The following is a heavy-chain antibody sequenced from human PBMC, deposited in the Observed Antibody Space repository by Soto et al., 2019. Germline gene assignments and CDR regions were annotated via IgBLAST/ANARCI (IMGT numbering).Heavy chain of an antibody. CDR3: ARPGQYSGYDSVPLGGMDV. J-gene: IGHJ6*02. CDR1: GYTFTSYY. Sequence: ASVKVSCKASGYTFTSYYMHWVRQAPGQGLEWMGIINPSSGSTSYAQKFQGRVTMTRDTSTSTVYMELSSLRSEDTAVYYCARPGQYSGYDSVPLGGMDVWGQGTTVTVSS. D-gene: IGHD5-12*01. CDR2: INPSSGST. V-gene: IGHV1-46*01.